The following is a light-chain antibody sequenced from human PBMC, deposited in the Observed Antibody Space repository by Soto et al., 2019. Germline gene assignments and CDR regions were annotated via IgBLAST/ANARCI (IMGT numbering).Light chain of an antibody. CDR1: QSVTSSY. V-gene: IGKV3-20*01. J-gene: IGKJ4*01. Sequence: EIVLTQSPGTLSLSPGERATLSCRASQSVTSSYLAWYQQKPGQAPRLLIYGASSRAPGIPDRFSGRRSGTDFTLTISTPAPEDLAVYYCHQYGSSAFTFGGGTKVEIK. CDR2: GAS. CDR3: HQYGSSAFT.